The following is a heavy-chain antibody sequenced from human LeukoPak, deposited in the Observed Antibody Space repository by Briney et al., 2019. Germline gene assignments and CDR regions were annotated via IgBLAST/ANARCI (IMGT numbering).Heavy chain of an antibody. CDR3: AKSWRPRRWPDSFDP. D-gene: IGHD5-24*01. V-gene: IGHV4-59*01. CDR2: IYYSGNT. Sequence: SETLSRTCTVSGGSIRSYFWSWIRQPPGKGLEWIGYIYYSGNTNYNPSLKSRLTISVDTSKNQFSLKLSSVTAADTAVYYCAKSWRPRRWPDSFDPWGQGTLVTVSS. CDR1: GGSIRSYF. J-gene: IGHJ5*02.